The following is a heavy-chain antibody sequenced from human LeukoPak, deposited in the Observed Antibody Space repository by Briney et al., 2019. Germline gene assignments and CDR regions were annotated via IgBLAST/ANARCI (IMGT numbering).Heavy chain of an antibody. J-gene: IGHJ3*02. CDR1: GYTFTSYG. CDR3: ATLVVPAASDAFDI. Sequence: ASVKVSCKASGYTFTSYGISWVRQAPGQGLEWMGWISAYNGNTNYAQKLQGRVTMTTDTSTSTAYMELRSLRSDDTAVYYCATLVVPAASDAFDIWGQGTMVTVSS. V-gene: IGHV1-18*01. D-gene: IGHD2-2*01. CDR2: ISAYNGNT.